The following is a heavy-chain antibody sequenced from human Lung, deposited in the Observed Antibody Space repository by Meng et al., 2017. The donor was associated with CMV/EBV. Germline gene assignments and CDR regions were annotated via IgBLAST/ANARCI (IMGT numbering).Heavy chain of an antibody. CDR3: AKTAMGRPPDY. D-gene: IGHD1-14*01. Sequence: SXTXSLXCTVSGGSITSSNYYWGWIRQPPGKGLEWIGTIYYTGSAYYNPSLQSRVTISVDTSQNQFSLKLSSMTAADTAVYYCAKTAMGRPPDYWGQGTLVTVSS. CDR1: GGSITSSNYY. J-gene: IGHJ4*02. V-gene: IGHV4-39*07. CDR2: IYYTGSA.